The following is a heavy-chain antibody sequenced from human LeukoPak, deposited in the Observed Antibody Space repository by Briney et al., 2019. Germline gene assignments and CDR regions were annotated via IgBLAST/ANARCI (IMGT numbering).Heavy chain of an antibody. CDR2: ISYDGSNK. V-gene: IGHV3-30*03. Sequence: GGSLRLSCAASGFTFSSYAMSWVRQAPGKGLEWVAVISYDGSNKYYADSVKGRFTISRDNSKNTLYLQMNSLRAEDTAVYYCTRDLMDYDVSTGLHHYYMDVWGQGTTVTVSS. D-gene: IGHD3-9*01. J-gene: IGHJ6*02. CDR3: TRDLMDYDVSTGLHHYYMDV. CDR1: GFTFSSYA.